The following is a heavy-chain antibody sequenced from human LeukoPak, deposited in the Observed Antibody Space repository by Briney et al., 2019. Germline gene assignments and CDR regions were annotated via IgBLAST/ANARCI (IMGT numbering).Heavy chain of an antibody. J-gene: IGHJ3*02. CDR1: GYTLTELS. D-gene: IGHD6-6*01. Sequence: ASVKVSCKVSGYTLTELSMHWVRQAPGKGLEWMGGFDPEDGETIYAQKFQGRVTMTEDTSTDTAYMELSSLRSEDTAVYYCATMGYSSSSGGAFDIWGQGTMVTVSS. V-gene: IGHV1-24*01. CDR2: FDPEDGET. CDR3: ATMGYSSSSGGAFDI.